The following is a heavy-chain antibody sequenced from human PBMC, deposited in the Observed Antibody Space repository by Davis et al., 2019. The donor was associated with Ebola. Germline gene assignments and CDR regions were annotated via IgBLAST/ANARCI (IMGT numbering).Heavy chain of an antibody. CDR3: ASSVWPHTLAH. CDR2: ISPDGRNI. D-gene: IGHD6-19*01. CDR1: GFTFRDYW. Sequence: PSETLSLTCAASGFTFRDYWMHWVRQAPGKGPEWVSRISPDGRNIGYADFVKGRFTISRDNTRNTLYVQLNSLGADDTALYYCASSVWPHTLAHWGQGTPVTVSS. V-gene: IGHV3-74*01. J-gene: IGHJ4*02.